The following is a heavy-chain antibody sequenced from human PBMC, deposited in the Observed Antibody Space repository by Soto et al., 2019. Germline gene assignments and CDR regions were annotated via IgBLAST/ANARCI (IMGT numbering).Heavy chain of an antibody. CDR1: GGTFSSYA. Sequence: QVQLVQSGAEVKKPGSSVKVSCKASGGTFSSYAISWVRQAPGQGLEWMGGIIPIFGTANYAQKFQGRVTITADESTSTAYMELSSPRSEDTAVYYCARVSYDISTGYYGLFSAHSWGQGTLVTVSS. CDR3: ARVSYDISTGYYGLFSAHS. J-gene: IGHJ4*02. D-gene: IGHD3-9*01. CDR2: IIPIFGTA. V-gene: IGHV1-69*01.